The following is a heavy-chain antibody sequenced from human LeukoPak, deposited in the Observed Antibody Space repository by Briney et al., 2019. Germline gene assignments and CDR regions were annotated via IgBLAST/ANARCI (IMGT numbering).Heavy chain of an antibody. CDR1: GGSFSGYY. V-gene: IGHV4-34*01. Sequence: SETLSLTCAVYGGSFSGYYWSWIRQPPEKGLDWIGEITRTGRINYNPALKGRVTMSLDTSKNQFSLELSSMTAADTAVYYCARHGRSGPGQLNWFDPWGQGTLVTVSS. CDR2: ITRTGRI. D-gene: IGHD3-3*01. CDR3: ARHGRSGPGQLNWFDP. J-gene: IGHJ5*02.